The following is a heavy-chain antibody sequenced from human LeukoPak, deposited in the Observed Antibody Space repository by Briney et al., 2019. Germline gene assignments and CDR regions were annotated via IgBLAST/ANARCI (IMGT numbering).Heavy chain of an antibody. CDR3: AKVCYYDRSGGLAYYFVH. CDR1: GLTFSRYA. J-gene: IGHJ4*02. V-gene: IGHV3-23*01. CDR2: ISGGVTGT. D-gene: IGHD3-22*01. Sequence: PGGSLRLSCAASGLTFSRYAMTWVRQAPGKGLEWVSSISGGVTGTYYADSVKGRFTISRDNSKNTLYLQMNTLRAEDTAVYYCAKVCYYDRSGGLAYYFVHWVQGTLVTVSS.